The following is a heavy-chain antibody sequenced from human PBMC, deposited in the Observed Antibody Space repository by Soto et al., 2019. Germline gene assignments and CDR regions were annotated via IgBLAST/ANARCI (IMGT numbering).Heavy chain of an antibody. Sequence: VQLVESGGGVVQPGRSLRLSCAASGFTFSDYAMHWVRQAPGKGLEWVAVVSHDGRNTHYADSVKGRFTISRDSSKNPVSRERPTLRAEETAVYYCAKGGRQWMVTSAFHYWGQGALVTVSS. CDR1: GFTFSDYA. D-gene: IGHD6-19*01. J-gene: IGHJ4*02. CDR2: VSHDGRNT. V-gene: IGHV3-30*18. CDR3: AKGGRQWMVTSAFHY.